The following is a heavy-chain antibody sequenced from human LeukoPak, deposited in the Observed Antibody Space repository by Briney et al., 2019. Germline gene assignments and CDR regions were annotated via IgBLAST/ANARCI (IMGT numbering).Heavy chain of an antibody. CDR2: INHSGST. J-gene: IGHJ5*02. Sequence: SETLSLTCAVYGGSFSGYYWSWIRQPPGKGLEWIGEINHSGSTNYNPSLKSRVTISVDTSKNQFSLKLSSVTAADTAVYYCVRRPRSSWYLGWFDPWGQGTLVTVSS. CDR1: GGSFSGYY. D-gene: IGHD6-13*01. V-gene: IGHV4-34*01. CDR3: VRRPRSSWYLGWFDP.